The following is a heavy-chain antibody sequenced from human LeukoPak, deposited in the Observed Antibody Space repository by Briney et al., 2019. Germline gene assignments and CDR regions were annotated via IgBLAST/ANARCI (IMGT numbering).Heavy chain of an antibody. CDR3: ASLLGACSVPHCPPSPDY. D-gene: IGHD2-15*01. CDR1: GFIFSSYE. Sequence: PGGSLRLSCAASGFIFSSYEMSWVRQAPGKGLEWVSYISRSSSNIYYADSVKGRFTISRDNAKNSLYPQMNSLRAEDTATYYCASLLGACSVPHCPPSPDYWGQGTLVTVSS. V-gene: IGHV3-48*03. CDR2: ISRSSSNI. J-gene: IGHJ4*02.